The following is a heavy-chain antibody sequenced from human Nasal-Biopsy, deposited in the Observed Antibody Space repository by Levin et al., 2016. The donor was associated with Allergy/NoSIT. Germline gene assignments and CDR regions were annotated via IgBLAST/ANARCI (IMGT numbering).Heavy chain of an antibody. D-gene: IGHD1-14*01. CDR3: ARDFPNQDNY. V-gene: IGHV3-74*01. CDR1: GFTFSSYW. J-gene: IGHJ4*02. Sequence: GGSLRLSCAASGFTFSSYWMHWVRQLPGEGLVWVSRINSDGNDIFYADSVKGRFTISRDNAKSTLYLQMNSLRAEDTAVYYCARDFPNQDNYWGQGTLVTVSS. CDR2: INSDGNDI.